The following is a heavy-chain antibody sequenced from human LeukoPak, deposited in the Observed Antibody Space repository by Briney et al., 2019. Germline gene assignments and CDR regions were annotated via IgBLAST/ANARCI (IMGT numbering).Heavy chain of an antibody. CDR1: GFTFXSYA. V-gene: IGHV3-23*01. CDR3: AKDTSGSYFTGDY. D-gene: IGHD3-22*01. Sequence: PGGSLRLSCAGSGFTFXSYAXSWXXQXXGXGLEWVSAISGSGGTTYYADSVKGRFTISRDNSKNTLYLQMNSLRAEDTAVYYCAKDTSGSYFTGDYWGQGALVTVSS. CDR2: ISGSGGTT. J-gene: IGHJ4*02.